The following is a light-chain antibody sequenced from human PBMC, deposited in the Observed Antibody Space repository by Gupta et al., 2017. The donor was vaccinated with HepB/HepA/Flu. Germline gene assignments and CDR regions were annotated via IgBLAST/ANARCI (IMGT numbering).Light chain of an antibody. CDR3: QQRKSWPIT. CDR2: DAS. V-gene: IGKV3-11*01. Sequence: EIVLTQSPATLSLSPGERATLSCRTSQSISIHLVWYQQKPGQAPRLLINDASNRATGIPARFSGSGSGTDFTLTISSREPEDFAVYYCQQRKSWPITFGGGTKVEIK. J-gene: IGKJ4*01. CDR1: QSISIH.